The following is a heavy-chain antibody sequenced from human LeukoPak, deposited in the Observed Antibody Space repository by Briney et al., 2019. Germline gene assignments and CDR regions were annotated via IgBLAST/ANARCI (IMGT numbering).Heavy chain of an antibody. Sequence: SVKVSCKASGGTFSSYAISWVRQAPGQGLEWMGRIIPILGIANYAQKFQGRVTITADKSTSTAYMELSSLRSEDTAVYYCARERLTQSYWGYFDYWGQGTLVTVSS. CDR1: GGTFSSYA. J-gene: IGHJ4*02. D-gene: IGHD1-26*01. V-gene: IGHV1-69*04. CDR3: ARERLTQSYWGYFDY. CDR2: IIPILGIA.